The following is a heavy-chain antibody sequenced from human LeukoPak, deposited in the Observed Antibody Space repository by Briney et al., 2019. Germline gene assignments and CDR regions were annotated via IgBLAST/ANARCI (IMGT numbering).Heavy chain of an antibody. CDR2: ISDTGGGT. Sequence: GGSLRLSCVASGFSFSGYAMSWVRQAPGKGLEWVSTISDTGGGTYYADSVKGRFLISRDNSKNTLYLQMNSLRAEDTAVYYCAKVAPGSYYEDSWGQGTLVTVSS. CDR1: GFSFSGYA. D-gene: IGHD3-10*01. CDR3: AKVAPGSYYEDS. V-gene: IGHV3-23*01. J-gene: IGHJ5*01.